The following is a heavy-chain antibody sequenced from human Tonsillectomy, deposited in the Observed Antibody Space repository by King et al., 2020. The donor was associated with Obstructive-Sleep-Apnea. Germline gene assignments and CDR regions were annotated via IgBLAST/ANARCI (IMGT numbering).Heavy chain of an antibody. V-gene: IGHV3-23*04. CDR2: ISGRGGST. D-gene: IGHD5-18*01. J-gene: IGHJ4*02. CDR1: GFTFSSYA. CDR3: ANIYSYGYRVLDY. Sequence: VQLVESGGGLVQPGGSLRLSCAASGFTFSSYAMSWVRQAPGKGLEGVSVISGRGGSTYYSDSVKGRFTISRDNSKNTLYLQMNSLRAEDKAVYYCANIYSYGYRVLDYWGRGTLVTVSS.